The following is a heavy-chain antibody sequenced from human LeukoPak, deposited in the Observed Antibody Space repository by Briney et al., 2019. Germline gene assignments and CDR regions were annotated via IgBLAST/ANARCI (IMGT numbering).Heavy chain of an antibody. CDR1: GFTFSSYS. CDR3: AHGSMYQLDY. CDR2: ISSSSSYI. V-gene: IGHV3-21*04. J-gene: IGHJ4*02. D-gene: IGHD2-2*01. Sequence: GGSLRLSCAASGFTFSSYSMNWVRQAPGKGLEWVSSISSSSSYIYYAVSVKGRFTISRDNAKNTLYLQMNSLRAEDTAVYYCAHGSMYQLDYWGQGTLVTVSS.